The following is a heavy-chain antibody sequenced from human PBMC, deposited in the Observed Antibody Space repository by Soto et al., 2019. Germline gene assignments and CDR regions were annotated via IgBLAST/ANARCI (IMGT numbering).Heavy chain of an antibody. Sequence: QVQLVESGGGLVKPGGSLRLSCAASGFTFSDYYMTWIRQAPGKGREWVSYISSGGSTVYYAGSVKGRFTISRDNAKTSLYLQMNTLRAEDTAVYYCARVSDFLKNSANYDDAFDIWGQGTMVTVSS. CDR1: GFTFSDYY. D-gene: IGHD1-26*01. CDR3: ARVSDFLKNSANYDDAFDI. J-gene: IGHJ3*02. CDR2: ISSGGSTV. V-gene: IGHV3-11*01.